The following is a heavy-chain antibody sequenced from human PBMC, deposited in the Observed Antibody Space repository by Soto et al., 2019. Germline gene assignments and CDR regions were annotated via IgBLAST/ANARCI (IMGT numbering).Heavy chain of an antibody. V-gene: IGHV4-59*08. Sequence: SETLSLTCTVSGGSISNYYWSWIRQPPGKGLEWIGNIYYSGSTNYNPSLKSRVTISVDTSKNQFSLKLNSVTPADTAVYHCGRHHRYCSGDSCYAIDYWGQGTLVTVSS. J-gene: IGHJ4*02. CDR2: IYYSGST. CDR3: GRHHRYCSGDSCYAIDY. D-gene: IGHD2-15*01. CDR1: GGSISNYY.